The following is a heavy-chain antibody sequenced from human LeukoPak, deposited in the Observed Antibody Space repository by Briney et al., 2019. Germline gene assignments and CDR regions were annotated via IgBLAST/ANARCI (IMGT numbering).Heavy chain of an antibody. J-gene: IGHJ3*01. V-gene: IGHV3-7*03. D-gene: IGHD7-27*01. Sequence: PGRSLRLSCAASGFIFSNDAMHWVRQAPGEGLEWVANINQDGSQMYYVDSVKGRFTIFRDNAKSSLFLQMNSLRAEDAAVYFCAASRLPWALDVWGQGTVVTVSS. CDR3: AASRLPWALDV. CDR1: GFIFSNDA. CDR2: INQDGSQM.